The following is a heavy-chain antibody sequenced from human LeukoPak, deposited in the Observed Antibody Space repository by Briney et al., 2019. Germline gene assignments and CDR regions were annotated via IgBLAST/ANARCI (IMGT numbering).Heavy chain of an antibody. CDR3: ARDGDHSGLLVFDY. J-gene: IGHJ4*02. CDR1: GFTFSSYG. Sequence: PGGSLRLSCAASGFTFSSYGMHWVRQAPGKGLEWVAVISYDGSNKYYADSVKGRFTISRDNSKNTLYLQMNSLRAEDTAVYYCARDGDHSGLLVFDYWGQGTLVTVSS. D-gene: IGHD2/OR15-2a*01. CDR2: ISYDGSNK. V-gene: IGHV3-30*03.